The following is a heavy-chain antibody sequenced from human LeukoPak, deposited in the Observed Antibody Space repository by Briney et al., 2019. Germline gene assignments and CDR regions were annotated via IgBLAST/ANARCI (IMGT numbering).Heavy chain of an antibody. CDR3: ARVRSWYTRVPATAILGGGYYYYMDV. Sequence: PSETLSLTCTVSGGSISSYYWSWIRQPPGQGLEWIGYIYYSGSTNYNPSLKSRVTTSVDTSKNQFSLKLSFVTAADTAVYYCARVRSWYTRVPATAILGGGYYYYMDVWGKGTTVTISS. V-gene: IGHV4-59*01. CDR2: IYYSGST. J-gene: IGHJ6*03. D-gene: IGHD6-13*01. CDR1: GGSISSYY.